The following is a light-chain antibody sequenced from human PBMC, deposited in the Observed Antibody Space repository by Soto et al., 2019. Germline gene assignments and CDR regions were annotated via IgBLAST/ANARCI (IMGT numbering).Light chain of an antibody. J-gene: IGLJ1*01. CDR3: HVWDSSSEHV. CDR1: NIGSKS. CDR2: DDS. Sequence: ELTQPPSVSVAPGQTARITCGGNNIGSKSVHWYQQKPGQAPVLVVDDDSDRPSGIPERFSGSNSGNTATLTISRVEAGHEPESFCHVWDSSSEHVFVTGTKVTVL. V-gene: IGLV3-21*02.